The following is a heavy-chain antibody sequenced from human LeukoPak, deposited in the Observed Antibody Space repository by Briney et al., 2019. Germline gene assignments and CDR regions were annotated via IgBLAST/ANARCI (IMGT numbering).Heavy chain of an antibody. V-gene: IGHV3-64*02. CDR3: ARVPFGDYGYFDL. CDR2: ISSNGGST. CDR1: GFSFSSYA. D-gene: IGHD4-17*01. Sequence: GGSLRLSCAASGFSFSSYAMHWVRQAPGKGLEYVSGISSNGGSTYYADSVKGRFTISRDTSKNTLYLQMGSLRPEDMAVYYCARVPFGDYGYFDLWGRGTLVTVPS. J-gene: IGHJ2*01.